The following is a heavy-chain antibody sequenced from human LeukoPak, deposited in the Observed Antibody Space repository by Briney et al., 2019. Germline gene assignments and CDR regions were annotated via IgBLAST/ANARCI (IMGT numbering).Heavy chain of an antibody. V-gene: IGHV1-2*06. CDR3: ARLRFWSPAENYYFDY. J-gene: IGHJ4*02. CDR2: INPNSGGT. Sequence: GASVKVSCKASGYTFTGYYMHWVRQAPGQGLEWMERINPNSGGTNYAQKFQGRVTMTRDTSISTAYMELSRLRSDDTAVYYCARLRFWSPAENYYFDYWGQGTLVTVSS. D-gene: IGHD3-3*01. CDR1: GYTFTGYY.